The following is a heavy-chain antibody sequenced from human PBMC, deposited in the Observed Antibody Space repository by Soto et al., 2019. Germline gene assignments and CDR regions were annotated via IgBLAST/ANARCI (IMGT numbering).Heavy chain of an antibody. V-gene: IGHV3-9*01. CDR2: ITWNSGTI. CDR3: ARDSNTYTSSWFIFDY. J-gene: IGHJ4*02. D-gene: IGHD6-13*01. CDR1: GFTFDIYA. Sequence: SLRLSCAASGFTFDIYAMHWVRQAPGKGLEWVSGITWNSGTIGYADSVKGRFTISRDNAKNSLYLQMNSLRGEDTALYYCARDSNTYTSSWFIFDYWGQGTPVTVSS.